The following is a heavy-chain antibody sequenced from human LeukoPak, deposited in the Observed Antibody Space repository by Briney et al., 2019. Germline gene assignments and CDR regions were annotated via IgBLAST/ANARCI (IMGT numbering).Heavy chain of an antibody. J-gene: IGHJ5*02. CDR3: TRVAQSAPTGWFDP. CDR1: GFTFSSYS. CDR2: ISSSSSTI. D-gene: IGHD3-10*01. V-gene: IGHV3-48*04. Sequence: GGSLRLSCAASGFTFSSYSMNWVRQAPGKGLEWVSYISSSSSTIYYADSVKGRFTISRDNPGNVFYLQMDSLRAEDTAVYYCTRVAQSAPTGWFDPWGQGTLVTVSS.